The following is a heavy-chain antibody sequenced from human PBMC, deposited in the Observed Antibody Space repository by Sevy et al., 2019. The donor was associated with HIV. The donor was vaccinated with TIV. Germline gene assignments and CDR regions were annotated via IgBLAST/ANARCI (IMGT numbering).Heavy chain of an antibody. J-gene: IGHJ3*02. CDR3: ARLSVAADAFDI. V-gene: IGHV4-39*01. Sequence: SETLSLTCTVSGGSISSSSYYWGWIRQPPGKGLEWIGSIYYSGSTYYNPSLKSRVTISVDTSKNQFSLRLSSVTAADTAVYYCARLSVAADAFDIWGQGTMVTVSS. D-gene: IGHD6-19*01. CDR1: GGSISSSSYY. CDR2: IYYSGST.